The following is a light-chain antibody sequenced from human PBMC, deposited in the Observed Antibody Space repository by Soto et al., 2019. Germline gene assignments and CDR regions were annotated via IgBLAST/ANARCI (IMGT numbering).Light chain of an antibody. V-gene: IGLV1-40*01. CDR1: SSNIGAGYD. CDR3: QSYDSSLSGYVV. CDR2: GNS. Sequence: QLVLTQPPSVSGAPGQRVTISCTGSSSNIGAGYDVHWYQQLPGTAPKLLLYGNSNRPSGVPDRFSGSKSGTSASLAITGLQAEDEADYYCQSYDSSLSGYVVFGGGTKVTVL. J-gene: IGLJ2*01.